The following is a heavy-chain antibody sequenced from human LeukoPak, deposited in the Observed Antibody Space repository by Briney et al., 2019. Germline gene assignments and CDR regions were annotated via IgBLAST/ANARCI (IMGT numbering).Heavy chain of an antibody. D-gene: IGHD6-13*01. V-gene: IGHV3-23*01. CDR3: AITQGRPGIAAEKA. CDR1: GFTFSSYA. J-gene: IGHJ4*02. Sequence: PGGSLRLSCAASGFTFSSYAMSWVRQAPGKGLEWVSAISGSGGSTYYADSVKGRFTISRDNSKNTLYLQMNSLRAEDTAVYYCAITQGRPGIAAEKAWGQGTLVTVSS. CDR2: ISGSGGST.